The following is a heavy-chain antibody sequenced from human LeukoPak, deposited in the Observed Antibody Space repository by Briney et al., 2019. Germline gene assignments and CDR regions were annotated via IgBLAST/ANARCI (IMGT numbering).Heavy chain of an antibody. CDR1: GGSISSGGYY. D-gene: IGHD3-16*01. CDR2: IYYSGST. Sequence: SETLSLTCTVSGGSISSGGYYWSWIRQHPGKGLEWIGYIYYSGSTYYNPSLKSRVTISVDTSKNQFSLKLSSVTAADTAVYYCAREYCGVLNDYVWGSYQEFDYWGQGTLVTVSS. V-gene: IGHV4-31*03. CDR3: AREYCGVLNDYVWGSYQEFDY. J-gene: IGHJ4*02.